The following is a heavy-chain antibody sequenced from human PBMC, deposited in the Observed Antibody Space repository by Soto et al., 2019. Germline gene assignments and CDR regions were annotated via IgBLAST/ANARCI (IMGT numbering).Heavy chain of an antibody. CDR2: TSYSGNT. Sequence: QVQLQESGPGLLKPSETLSLTCTISGGSVSTYQWSWIRQPPGKELVWIGLTSYSGNTNYNPSLKSRVAMAVDTSKNQFSLTLRSVTAADTAVYYCARDGVGPFDYWGQGTLVTVSS. V-gene: IGHV4-59*02. CDR3: ARDGVGPFDY. D-gene: IGHD3-3*01. CDR1: GGSVSTYQ. J-gene: IGHJ4*02.